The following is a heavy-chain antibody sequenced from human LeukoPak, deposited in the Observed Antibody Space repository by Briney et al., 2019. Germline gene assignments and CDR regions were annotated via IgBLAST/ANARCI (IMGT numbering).Heavy chain of an antibody. CDR2: IYYSGST. CDR1: GGSISSSSYY. D-gene: IGHD3-3*01. Sequence: SETLPLTCTVSGGSISSSSYYWGWIRQPPGKGLEWIGSIYYSGSTYYNPSLKSRVTISVDTSKNQFSLKLSSVTAADTAVYYCARQNRITIFGVVIKDWFDPWGQGTLVTVSS. J-gene: IGHJ5*02. CDR3: ARQNRITIFGVVIKDWFDP. V-gene: IGHV4-39*01.